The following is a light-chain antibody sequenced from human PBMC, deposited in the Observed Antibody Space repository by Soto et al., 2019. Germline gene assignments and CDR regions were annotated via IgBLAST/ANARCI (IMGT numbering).Light chain of an antibody. CDR2: DIA. CDR1: SSDIGAYIF. J-gene: IGLJ1*01. V-gene: IGLV2-14*03. Sequence: LTQPASVSGSPGQSITISCTGTSSDIGAYIFVSWYQQHPGKAPKLIIYDIANRPSGVSYRFSGSKSANTASLTISGLQADDEADYYCVSFTTKKSYVFGTGTKVTVL. CDR3: VSFTTKKSYV.